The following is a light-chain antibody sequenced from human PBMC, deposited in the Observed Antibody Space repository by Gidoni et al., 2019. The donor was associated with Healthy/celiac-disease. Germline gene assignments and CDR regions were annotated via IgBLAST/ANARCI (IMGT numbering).Light chain of an antibody. CDR1: QSLLHSNGYNY. J-gene: IGKJ5*01. V-gene: IGKV2-28*01. CDR2: LGS. Sequence: DIVMTQSPLSLPVTPGEPASISCRSSQSLLHSNGYNYLDWYRQKPGQSPQLLIYLGSNRASGVPDRFSGSGSGTDFTLKISRVEAEDVGVYYCMQSSTNSSITFGQGTRLEIK. CDR3: MQSSTNSSIT.